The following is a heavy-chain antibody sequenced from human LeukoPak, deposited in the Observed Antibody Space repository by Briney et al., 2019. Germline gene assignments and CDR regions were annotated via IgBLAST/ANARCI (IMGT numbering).Heavy chain of an antibody. CDR2: IYYSGST. CDR3: ARDMGSGSYSYYGMDV. V-gene: IGHV4-39*07. J-gene: IGHJ6*02. D-gene: IGHD1-26*01. CDR1: GGSISSSSYY. Sequence: PSETLSLTCTVSGGSISSSSYYWGWIRQPPGKGLEWIGSIYYSGSTYYNPSLKSRVTISVDTSKNQFSLKVSSVTAADTAVYYCARDMGSGSYSYYGMDVWGQGTTVTVSS.